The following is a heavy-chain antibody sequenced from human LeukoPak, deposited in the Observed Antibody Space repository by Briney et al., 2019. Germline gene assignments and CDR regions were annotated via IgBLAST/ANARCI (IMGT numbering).Heavy chain of an antibody. V-gene: IGHV1-3*01. D-gene: IGHD3-22*01. J-gene: IGHJ4*02. CDR3: ARGEGYYDSSGYYDHFDY. Sequence: GASVKVSCKASGYTFTSYAMHWVRQAPGQRLEWMGWINAGNGNTKYSQKFQGRVTITRDTSASTAYMELSSLRSEDTAVYYCARGEGYYDSSGYYDHFDYWGQGTLVTVSS. CDR2: INAGNGNT. CDR1: GYTFTSYA.